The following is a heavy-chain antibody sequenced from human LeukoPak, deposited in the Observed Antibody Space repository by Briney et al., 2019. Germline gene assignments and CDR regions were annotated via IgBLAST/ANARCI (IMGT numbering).Heavy chain of an antibody. V-gene: IGHV4-34*01. Sequence: SETLSLTCAVYGGSFSGYYWSWIRQPPGKGLEWIGEINHSGSTNYNPSLKSRVTISVDTSKNQFSLKLSSVTAADTAVYYCARGGPLYRPYFDYWGQGTLVTVSP. D-gene: IGHD1-26*01. J-gene: IGHJ4*02. CDR1: GGSFSGYY. CDR2: INHSGST. CDR3: ARGGPLYRPYFDY.